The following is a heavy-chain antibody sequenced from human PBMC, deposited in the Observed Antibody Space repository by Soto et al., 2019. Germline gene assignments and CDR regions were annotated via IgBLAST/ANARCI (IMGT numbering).Heavy chain of an antibody. CDR1: GFTFSSYS. V-gene: IGHV3-21*01. J-gene: IGHJ6*02. CDR2: ISSSSSYI. CDR3: ARGDPLVPAAISSQSHGMDV. D-gene: IGHD2-2*01. Sequence: PGGSLRLSCAASGFTFSSYSMNWVRQAPGKGLEWVSSISSSSSYIYYADSVKGRFTISRDNAMNSLYLQMNSLRAEDTAVYYCARGDPLVPAAISSQSHGMDVWGQGTTVTVSS.